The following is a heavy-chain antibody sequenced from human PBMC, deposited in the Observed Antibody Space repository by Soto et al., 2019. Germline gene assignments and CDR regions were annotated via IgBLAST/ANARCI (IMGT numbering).Heavy chain of an antibody. Sequence: GASVKVSCKASGYTFTSYDINWVRQATGQGLEWMGWMNPNSGNTGYAQKFQGRVTMTRNTSISTAYMELSSLRSEDTAVYYCARVRCSGGSCYSYHYFDYWGQGTLVTVS. CDR1: GYTFTSYD. CDR2: MNPNSGNT. CDR3: ARVRCSGGSCYSYHYFDY. V-gene: IGHV1-8*01. D-gene: IGHD2-15*01. J-gene: IGHJ4*02.